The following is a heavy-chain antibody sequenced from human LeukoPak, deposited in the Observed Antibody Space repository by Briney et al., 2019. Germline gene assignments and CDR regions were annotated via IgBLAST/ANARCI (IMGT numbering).Heavy chain of an antibody. CDR1: GGPISSYY. D-gene: IGHD1-26*01. CDR3: ARDGSYGAFDI. Sequence: PSETLSLTCTVSGGPISSYYWSWIRQPPGKGLEWIGYIYYSGSTNYNPSLKSRVTISVDTSKNQFSLKLSSVTAADTAVYYCARDGSYGAFDIWGQGTMVTVSS. J-gene: IGHJ3*02. V-gene: IGHV4-59*01. CDR2: IYYSGST.